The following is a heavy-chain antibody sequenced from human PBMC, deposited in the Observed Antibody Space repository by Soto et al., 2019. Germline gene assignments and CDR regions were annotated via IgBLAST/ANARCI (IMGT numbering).Heavy chain of an antibody. V-gene: IGHV2-5*01. D-gene: IGHD3-22*01. CDR1: GFSLSTSGVG. Sequence: SGPTLVNPTHTLTLTCTFSGFSLSTSGVGVGWIRQPPGKALEWLALIYWNDDKRYSPSLKSRLTITKDTSKNQVVLTMTNMDPVDTATYYCAHSYSVPNYYDSSGYYYVGWFDPWGQGTLVTVSS. CDR2: IYWNDDK. J-gene: IGHJ5*02. CDR3: AHSYSVPNYYDSSGYYYVGWFDP.